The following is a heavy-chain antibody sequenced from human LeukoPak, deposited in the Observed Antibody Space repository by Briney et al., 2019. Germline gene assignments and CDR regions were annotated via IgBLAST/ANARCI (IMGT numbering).Heavy chain of an antibody. CDR1: GYTFTSYG. CDR2: ISAYNGNT. D-gene: IGHD6-19*01. J-gene: IGHJ5*02. V-gene: IGHV1-18*01. Sequence: GASVKVSCKASGYTFTSYGNSWVRQAPGQGLEGMGCISAYNGNTNYAQKLQGRVTMTTDTSTSTACMELRSLRSDDTAVYYCARDFVGIAVAGTGSNWFDPWGQGTLVTVSS. CDR3: ARDFVGIAVAGTGSNWFDP.